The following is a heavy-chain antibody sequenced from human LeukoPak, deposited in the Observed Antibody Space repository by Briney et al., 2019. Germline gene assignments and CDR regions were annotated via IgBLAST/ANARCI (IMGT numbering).Heavy chain of an antibody. D-gene: IGHD2-2*01. Sequence: PSETLSLTCTVSGGSFSSYYWSWIRQPAGKGLDWIGRIHTSGSTSYNPSLKSRVTMSVDTSKNQLSLNLTSVTAADTAVYFCARRATSSNWYFDLWGRGTLVTVSS. CDR1: GGSFSSYY. V-gene: IGHV4-4*07. CDR2: IHTSGST. J-gene: IGHJ2*01. CDR3: ARRATSSNWYFDL.